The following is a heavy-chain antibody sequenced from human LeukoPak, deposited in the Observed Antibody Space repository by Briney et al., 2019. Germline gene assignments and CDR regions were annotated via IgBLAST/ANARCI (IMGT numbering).Heavy chain of an antibody. V-gene: IGHV4-39*01. CDR2: IYYDGST. D-gene: IGHD6-13*01. Sequence: SETLSLTCTVSGASLARDMYHWGWVRQSPGKGLEWLGTIYYDGSTFYSPSFKSRVTINASKKQLSLNLASVTAADTAVYYCARLSRAAADTMDWFDPWGQGTLVTVSS. CDR3: ARLSRAAADTMDWFDP. J-gene: IGHJ5*02. CDR1: GASLARDMYH.